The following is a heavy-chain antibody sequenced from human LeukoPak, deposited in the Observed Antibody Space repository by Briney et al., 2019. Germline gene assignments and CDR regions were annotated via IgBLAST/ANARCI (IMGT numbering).Heavy chain of an antibody. J-gene: IGHJ4*02. V-gene: IGHV4-34*01. Sequence: SETQSLTCAVYGGSFSGYYWSWIRQPPGKGLEWIGEINHSGSTNYNPSLKSRVTISVDTSKNQFSLKLRSVTAADTAVYYCARLYGNYQNYFDYWGQGTLVTVSS. CDR3: ARLYGNYQNYFDY. CDR1: GGSFSGYY. CDR2: INHSGST. D-gene: IGHD1-7*01.